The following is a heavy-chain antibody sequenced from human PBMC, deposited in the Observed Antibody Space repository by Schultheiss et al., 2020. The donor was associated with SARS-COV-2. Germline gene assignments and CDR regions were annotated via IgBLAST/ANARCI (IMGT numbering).Heavy chain of an antibody. CDR3: AKAGQGGYSSSWYDY. V-gene: IGHV3-23*01. CDR1: GFTFSSYA. Sequence: GGSLRLSCAASGFTFSSYAMSWVRQAPGKGLEWVSAISGSGGSTYYADSVKGRFTISRDNAKNTLYLQMNSLRAEDKAVYYCAKAGQGGYSSSWYDYWGQGTLVTVSS. CDR2: ISGSGGST. D-gene: IGHD6-13*01. J-gene: IGHJ4*02.